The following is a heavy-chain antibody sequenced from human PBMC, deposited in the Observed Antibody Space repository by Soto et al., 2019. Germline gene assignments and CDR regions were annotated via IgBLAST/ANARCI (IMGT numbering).Heavy chain of an antibody. CDR3: ARAFSRIAAAYPFDY. CDR2: IIPIFGTA. V-gene: IGHV1-69*01. J-gene: IGHJ4*02. D-gene: IGHD6-13*01. CDR1: GGTFSSYA. Sequence: QVQLVQSGAEVKKPGSSVKVSCKASGGTFSSYAISWVRQAPGQGLEWMGGIIPIFGTANYAQKFQGRVTITADESTSTAYMELNSLRSEDTAVYYCARAFSRIAAAYPFDYWGQGTLVTVSS.